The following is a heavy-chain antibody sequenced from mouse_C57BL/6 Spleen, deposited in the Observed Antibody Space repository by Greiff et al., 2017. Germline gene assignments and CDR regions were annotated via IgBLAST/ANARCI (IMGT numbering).Heavy chain of an antibody. CDR3: ALLYDYDRFAY. CDR1: GYTFTSYW. V-gene: IGHV1-69*01. Sequence: VKLQQPGAELVMPGASVKLSCKASGYTFTSYWMHWVKQRPGQGLEWIGEIDPSDSYTNYNQKFKGKSTLTVDKSSSTAYMQLSSLTSEDSAVYYCALLYDYDRFAYWGQGTLVTVSA. CDR2: IDPSDSYT. D-gene: IGHD2-4*01. J-gene: IGHJ3*01.